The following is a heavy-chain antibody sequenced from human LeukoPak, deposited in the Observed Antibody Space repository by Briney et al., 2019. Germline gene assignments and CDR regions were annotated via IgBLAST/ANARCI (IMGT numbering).Heavy chain of an antibody. CDR1: GYTFTNYF. CDR2: INPITGTT. D-gene: IGHD5-24*01. J-gene: IGHJ4*02. V-gene: IGHV1-46*01. CDR3: ARDPRGRDGYNYFDY. Sequence: ASVKVSCKASGYTFTNYFMHWVRQAPGQGLEWMGIINPITGTTTYAQKFQGRVTMTRDTSTSTVYMELSSLRSEDTAVYYCARDPRGRDGYNYFDYWGQGTLVTVSS.